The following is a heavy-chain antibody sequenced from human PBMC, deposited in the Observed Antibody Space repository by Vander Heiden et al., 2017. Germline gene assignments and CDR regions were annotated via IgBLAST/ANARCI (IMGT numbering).Heavy chain of an antibody. J-gene: IGHJ3*02. CDR3: ARESAVERIAFDI. D-gene: IGHD2-2*01. V-gene: IGHV3-74*03. CDR1: GFTFSRFW. CDR2: INSDGSST. Sequence: EVRLEESGGGLVQPGGSLRLSCSASGFTFSRFWMHWVRQAPGKGLVWVSRINSDGSSTMYEDTVKGRFTISRDNAKNTVYLQMNSLRADDTAIYYCARESAVERIAFDIWGQGTMVTVSS.